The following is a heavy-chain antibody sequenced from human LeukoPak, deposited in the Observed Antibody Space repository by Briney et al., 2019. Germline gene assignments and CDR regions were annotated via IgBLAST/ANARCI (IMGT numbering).Heavy chain of an antibody. Sequence: SVKVSCKASGGTFSSYAISWVRQAPGQGLEWMGGIIPIFGTANYAQKFQGRVTITTDESTSTAYMELSSLRSEDTAVYYCASRVSPGDSSSWPFDYWGQGTLVTVSS. CDR3: ASRVSPGDSSSWPFDY. J-gene: IGHJ4*02. CDR1: GGTFSSYA. D-gene: IGHD6-13*01. CDR2: IIPIFGTA. V-gene: IGHV1-69*05.